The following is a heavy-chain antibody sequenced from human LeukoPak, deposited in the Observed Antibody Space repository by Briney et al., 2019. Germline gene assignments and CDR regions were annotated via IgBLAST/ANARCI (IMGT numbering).Heavy chain of an antibody. CDR2: ISGSGGST. CDR3: AKPQYYDFWSGYPYDAFDI. D-gene: IGHD3-3*01. Sequence: GGSLRLSCAASGFTFSSYAMSWVRQAPGKGLEWVSAISGSGGSTYYADSMKGRFTISRDNSKNTLYLQMNSLRAEDTAVCYCAKPQYYDFWSGYPYDAFDIWGQGTMVTVSS. J-gene: IGHJ3*02. CDR1: GFTFSSYA. V-gene: IGHV3-23*01.